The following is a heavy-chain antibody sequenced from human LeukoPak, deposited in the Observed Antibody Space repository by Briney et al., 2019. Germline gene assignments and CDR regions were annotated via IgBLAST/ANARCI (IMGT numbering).Heavy chain of an antibody. Sequence: GGSLRLSCTTSGFTFGDYAMSWVRQAPGKGLEWVGYIRHKAYGGTTEYAASVKGGFTISRDDSKSIAYLQMNSLKTEDTAVYYCTTYSGYGSGSMDVWGKGTTVTVSS. CDR2: IRHKAYGGTT. D-gene: IGHD3-10*01. J-gene: IGHJ6*03. V-gene: IGHV3-49*04. CDR1: GFTFGDYA. CDR3: TTYSGYGSGSMDV.